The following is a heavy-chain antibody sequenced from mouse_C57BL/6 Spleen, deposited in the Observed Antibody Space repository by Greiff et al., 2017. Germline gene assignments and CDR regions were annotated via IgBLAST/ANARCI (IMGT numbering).Heavy chain of an antibody. CDR2: IDPEDGDT. V-gene: IGHV14-1*01. D-gene: IGHD1-1*01. CDR1: GFNIKDYY. J-gene: IGHJ2*01. CDR3: TTYPVYYYGSTFDY. Sequence: VHVKQSGAELVRPGASVKLSCTASGFNIKDYYMHWVKQRPEQGLEWIGRIDPEDGDTEYAPKFQGKATMTADTSSNTAYLQLSSLTSEDTAVYYCTTYPVYYYGSTFDYWGQGTTLTVSS.